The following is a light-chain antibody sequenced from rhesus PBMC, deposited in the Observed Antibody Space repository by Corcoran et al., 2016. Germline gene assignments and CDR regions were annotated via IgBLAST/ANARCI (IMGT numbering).Light chain of an antibody. CDR3: LQHNSYPLT. V-gene: IGKV1-28*01. Sequence: DIQMTQSPSSLSASVGDTVTITCRASQGIISYLNWFQQKPGEAPKLLIYASSSLESGVPSRFSCSGSGTEFTLTISSLQPEDFAAYYCLQHNSYPLTFGGGTKVEIK. J-gene: IGKJ4*01. CDR2: ASS. CDR1: QGIISY.